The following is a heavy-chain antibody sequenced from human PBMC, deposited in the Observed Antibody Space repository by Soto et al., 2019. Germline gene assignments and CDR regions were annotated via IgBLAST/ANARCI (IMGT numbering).Heavy chain of an antibody. V-gene: IGHV1-18*01. CDR3: ARCGYYGSGSCYYYYGMDV. CDR2: ISAYNGNT. CDR1: GYTFTSYG. D-gene: IGHD3-10*01. Sequence: ASVKVSCKASGYTFTSYGISWVRQAPGQGLEWMGWISAYNGNTNYAQKLQGRVTMTTDTSTSTAYMELRSLRSDDTAVYYCARCGYYGSGSCYYYYGMDVWGQGTTVTVSS. J-gene: IGHJ6*02.